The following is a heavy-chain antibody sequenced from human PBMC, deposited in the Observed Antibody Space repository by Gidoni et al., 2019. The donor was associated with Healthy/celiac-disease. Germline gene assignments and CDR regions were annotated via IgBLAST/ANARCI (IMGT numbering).Heavy chain of an antibody. CDR1: GFTSSSYG. CDR2: ISYDGNNK. Sequence: QVQLVESGGGVVQSGRSLRRSCAASGFTSSSYGMHRVRQAPGKGLEWVAVISYDGNNKYYADSVKGRFTISRDNSKNTLYLQMNSLRAEDTAVYYCAKDPNYPYPGYFDYWGQGTLVTVSS. J-gene: IGHJ4*02. V-gene: IGHV3-30*18. CDR3: AKDPNYPYPGYFDY. D-gene: IGHD1-7*01.